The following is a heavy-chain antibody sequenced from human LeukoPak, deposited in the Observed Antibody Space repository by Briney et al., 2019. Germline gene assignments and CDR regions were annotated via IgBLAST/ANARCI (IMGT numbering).Heavy chain of an antibody. J-gene: IGHJ4*02. CDR3: AKVDVVVTAISGFDY. CDR2: ISGSGGST. Sequence: PGGSLRLSCAASGFTFSSCAMSWVRQAPGKGLEWVSAISGSGGSTYYADSVKGRFTISRDNSKNTLYLQMNSLRAEDTAVYYCAKVDVVVTAISGFDYWGQGTLVTVSS. D-gene: IGHD2-21*02. V-gene: IGHV3-23*01. CDR1: GFTFSSCA.